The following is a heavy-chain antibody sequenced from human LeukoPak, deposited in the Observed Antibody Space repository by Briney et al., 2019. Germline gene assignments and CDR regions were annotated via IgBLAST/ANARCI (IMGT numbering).Heavy chain of an antibody. D-gene: IGHD5-18*01. CDR3: ARDPGGYSYGYYFDN. V-gene: IGHV3-11*05. J-gene: IGHJ4*02. Sequence: GRFTISRDNAKKSLYLQMSSLRAEDTAVCYCARDPGGYSYGYYFDNWGQGTTVTVSS.